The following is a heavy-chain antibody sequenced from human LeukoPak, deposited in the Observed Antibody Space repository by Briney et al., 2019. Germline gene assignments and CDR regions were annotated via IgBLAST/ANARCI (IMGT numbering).Heavy chain of an antibody. CDR1: GFTFSSYA. V-gene: IGHV3-30-3*02. Sequence: GGSLRLSCAASGFTFSSYAMQWVRQAPGKGLEWVTIISYDGSNKYYADSVKGRFTVSRDNSKNTLYLQMNSLRAEDTAVYSCAKTRRPAAIPLYYFDYWGQGTLVTVSS. J-gene: IGHJ4*02. CDR2: ISYDGSNK. D-gene: IGHD2-2*02. CDR3: AKTRRPAAIPLYYFDY.